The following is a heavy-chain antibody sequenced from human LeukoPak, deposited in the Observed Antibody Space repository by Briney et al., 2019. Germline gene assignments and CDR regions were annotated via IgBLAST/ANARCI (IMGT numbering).Heavy chain of an antibody. D-gene: IGHD6-13*01. V-gene: IGHV4-61*02. J-gene: IGHJ4*02. CDR3: ARDYRVHSSSWYYFDY. Sequence: SETLSLTCTVSGGSISSSSYYWSWIRQPAGKGLEWIGRIYTSGSTNYNPSLKSRVTMSVDTSKNQFSLKLGSVTAADTAVYYCARDYRVHSSSWYYFDYWGQGTLVTVSS. CDR2: IYTSGST. CDR1: GGSISSSSYY.